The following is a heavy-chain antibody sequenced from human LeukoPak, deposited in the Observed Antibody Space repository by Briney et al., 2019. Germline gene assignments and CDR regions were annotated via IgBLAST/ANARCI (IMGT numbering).Heavy chain of an antibody. CDR1: GFTFSDYY. CDR3: ARDQVVGATHPYGMDV. D-gene: IGHD1-26*01. V-gene: IGHV3-11*01. J-gene: IGHJ6*02. CDR2: ISSSGSTI. Sequence: GGSLRLSCAASGFTFSDYYMSWIRQAPGKGLEWVSYISSSGSTIYYADSVKGRFTISRDNAKNSLYLQMNSLRAEDTAVYYCARDQVVGATHPYGMDVWGQGTTVTVSS.